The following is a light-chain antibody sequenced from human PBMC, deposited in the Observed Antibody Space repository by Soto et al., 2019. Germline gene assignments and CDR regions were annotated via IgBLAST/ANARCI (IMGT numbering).Light chain of an antibody. CDR3: QQYNNWYA. CDR1: EKINTW. J-gene: IGKJ2*01. V-gene: IGKV1-5*01. CDR2: AAS. Sequence: IQMTQSPSTLSASVGDRFTITCRAREKINTWLAWYQKKPGKAPKLLIYAASSLEGGVPSRFSGSGSGTEFTLTISSLHPDDFATYYCQQYNNWYAFGQGTNLEIK.